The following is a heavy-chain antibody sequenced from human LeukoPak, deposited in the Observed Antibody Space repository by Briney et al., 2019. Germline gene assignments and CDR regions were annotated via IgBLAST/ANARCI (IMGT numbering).Heavy chain of an antibody. CDR2: INPNSGGA. D-gene: IGHD5-18*01. CDR3: ARGPGYRYGYDYYYMDV. J-gene: IGHJ6*03. V-gene: IGHV1-2*02. CDR1: GYTFTDYY. Sequence: ASVKVSCRASGYTFTDYYMHWVRQAPGQGLEWMGWINPNSGGANYAQKFQGRVTMTRDTSISTAYMELSRLRSDDTAAYYCARGPGYRYGYDYYYMDVWGKGTTVTVSS.